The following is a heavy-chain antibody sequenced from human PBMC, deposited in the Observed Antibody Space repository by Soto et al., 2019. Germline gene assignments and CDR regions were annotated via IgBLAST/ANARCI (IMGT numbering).Heavy chain of an antibody. CDR1: GGTFSSYA. CDR2: IIPIFGTA. D-gene: IGHD2-2*01. J-gene: IGHJ6*02. V-gene: IGHV1-69*13. Sequence: GASVKVSCKASGGTFSSYAISWVRQAPGQGLEWMGGIIPIFGTANYAQKFQGRVTITADESTSTAYMELSSLRSEDTAVYYCARDPCLGYCISTSTKYYYYGMDVWGQGTTVTVSS. CDR3: ARDPCLGYCISTSTKYYYYGMDV.